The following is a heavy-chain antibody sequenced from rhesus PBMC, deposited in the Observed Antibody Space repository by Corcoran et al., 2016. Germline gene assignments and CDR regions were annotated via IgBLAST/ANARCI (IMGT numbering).Heavy chain of an antibody. CDR1: GGSISSSY. V-gene: IGHV4-169*01. D-gene: IGHD6-13*01. J-gene: IGHJ4*01. CDR2: IYGSGSST. Sequence: QVQLQESGPGLVKPSETLSVTCAVSGGSISSSYWSWIRQAPGKGLEWIGYIYGSGSSTNYNPSLKSRVTLSVDTSKNQLALKLSSVTAADTAVYYCASSYSSWSYLDYWGQGVLVTVSS. CDR3: ASSYSSWSYLDY.